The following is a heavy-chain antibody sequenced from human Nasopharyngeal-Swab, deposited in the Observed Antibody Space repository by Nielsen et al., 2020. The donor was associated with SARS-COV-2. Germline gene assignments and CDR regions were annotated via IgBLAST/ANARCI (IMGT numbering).Heavy chain of an antibody. Sequence: SVKVSCKASGGTFRTYAISWVRQAPGQGLEWMGGIIPIFGTANYAQKFQGRVTITADSSPSTAYMELSSLRSEDTAVYYCARGVVSGSYGSLPDAFEIWGQGTMVTVSS. CDR2: IIPIFGTA. CDR1: GGTFRTYA. D-gene: IGHD1-26*01. V-gene: IGHV1-69*06. CDR3: ARGVVSGSYGSLPDAFEI. J-gene: IGHJ3*02.